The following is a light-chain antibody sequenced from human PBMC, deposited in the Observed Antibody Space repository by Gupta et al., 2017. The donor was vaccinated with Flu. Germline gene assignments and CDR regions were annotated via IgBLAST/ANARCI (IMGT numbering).Light chain of an antibody. CDR1: QNVRSN. V-gene: IGKV3-15*01. CDR3: QQYNDWLS. Sequence: SPGTLSVSPGERATLSCRASQNVRSNLAWYQQKPGQAPRLLISGASTRATGIPARFSGSGSGTEFTLTITRLQSEDFAVYYCQQYNDWLSFGGGTKVEI. J-gene: IGKJ4*01. CDR2: GAS.